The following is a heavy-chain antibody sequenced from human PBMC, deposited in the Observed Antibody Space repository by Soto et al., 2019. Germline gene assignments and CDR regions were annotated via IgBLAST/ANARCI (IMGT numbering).Heavy chain of an antibody. V-gene: IGHV4-59*01. J-gene: IGHJ5*01. CDR3: ASMIGDPVLSFDS. CDR2: IFYSGST. Sequence: QVQLQESGPGLVKPSETLSLTCTVSGGSISSYYWSWIRQPPGKGLEWIGFIFYSGSTSYNPSLNSSVTISIDTSEYPFSLKLNSVTAADTAVYYCASMIGDPVLSFDSWGQGTLVAVSS. D-gene: IGHD3-10*02. CDR1: GGSISSYY.